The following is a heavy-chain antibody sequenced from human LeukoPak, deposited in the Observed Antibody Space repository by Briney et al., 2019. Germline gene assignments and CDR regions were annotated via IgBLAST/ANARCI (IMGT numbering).Heavy chain of an antibody. D-gene: IGHD3-22*01. CDR1: GGSISSSSYY. CDR3: ARRDYYETYMDV. V-gene: IGHV4-39*01. J-gene: IGHJ6*03. CDR2: IYYSGST. Sequence: SETLSLTCTVSGGSISSSSYYWGWIRQPPGKGLEWIGSIYYSGSTYYNPSLKSRVTISVDTSKNQFSLKLSSVTAADTAVYYCARRDYYETYMDVWGNGTTVTVSS.